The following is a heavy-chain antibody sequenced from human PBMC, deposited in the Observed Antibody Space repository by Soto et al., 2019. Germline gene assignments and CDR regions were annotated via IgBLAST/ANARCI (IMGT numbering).Heavy chain of an antibody. V-gene: IGHV3-48*02. D-gene: IGHD3-10*01. Sequence: PGGSLRLSCAASGFTFSSYSMNWVRQAPGKGLEWISYISTSGNTIYYADSVKGRFTISRDNAKNSLYLQMSSPRDEDTAVYYCARLIRGVAQIDYWGQGTLVTVSS. J-gene: IGHJ4*02. CDR1: GFTFSSYS. CDR3: ARLIRGVAQIDY. CDR2: ISTSGNTI.